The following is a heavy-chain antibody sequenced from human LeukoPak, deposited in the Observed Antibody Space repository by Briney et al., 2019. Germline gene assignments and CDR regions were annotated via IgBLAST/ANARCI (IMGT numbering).Heavy chain of an antibody. CDR3: ATYKNGYKRRYFDY. D-gene: IGHD5-24*01. CDR1: GFTFGSYW. CDR2: IKEDGSEE. J-gene: IGHJ4*02. Sequence: GGSLRLSCAASGFTFGSYWMSWVRQAPGKWLEWVANIKEDGSEEYYVDSVKGRFTISRDNAKNSLYLQMNRLRAEDTAVYYCATYKNGYKRRYFDYWGRGTLVTVSS. V-gene: IGHV3-7*01.